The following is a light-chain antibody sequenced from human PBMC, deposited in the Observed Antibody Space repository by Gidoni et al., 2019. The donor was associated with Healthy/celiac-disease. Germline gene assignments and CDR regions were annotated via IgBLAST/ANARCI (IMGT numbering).Light chain of an antibody. Sequence: PATLQVSPWERATLYCRASQRVSSNLAWDQQKPGQAPRLLIYGASTMATGIPARFSGSGSGTEFTLTISSLQSEDFAVYYCQQYNNWPLTVGGXTKVEIK. J-gene: IGKJ4*01. CDR1: QRVSSN. CDR2: GAS. V-gene: IGKV3-15*01. CDR3: QQYNNWPLT.